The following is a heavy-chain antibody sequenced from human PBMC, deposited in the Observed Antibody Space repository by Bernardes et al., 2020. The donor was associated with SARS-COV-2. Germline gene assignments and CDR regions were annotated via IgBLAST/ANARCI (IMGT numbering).Heavy chain of an antibody. CDR3: AKGSGYRFDY. D-gene: IGHD5-12*01. CDR2: ISGASGT. J-gene: IGHJ4*02. V-gene: IGHV3-23*01. Sequence: GGSLRLSCAAAGFTFSTSVMRWVRQAPGKGLEWVSTISGASGTYYADSVKGRFTISRDNSKNTMYLQMNNLIAEDTARYYCAKGSGYRFDYWGQGTLVTVSS. CDR1: GFTFSTSV.